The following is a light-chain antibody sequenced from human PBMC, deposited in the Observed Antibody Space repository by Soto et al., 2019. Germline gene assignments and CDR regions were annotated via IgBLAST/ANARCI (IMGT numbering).Light chain of an antibody. Sequence: IVWTQNAATLSLYAGERATLSCRASQSVSSYLAWYQQKPGQAPRLLIYDASKRATGIPARFSGSGSGTDFTLTISSLEPEDFAVYYWQQRSSWQTLGQGTKVDIK. CDR2: DAS. J-gene: IGKJ2*01. V-gene: IGKV3-11*01. CDR3: QQRSSWQT. CDR1: QSVSSY.